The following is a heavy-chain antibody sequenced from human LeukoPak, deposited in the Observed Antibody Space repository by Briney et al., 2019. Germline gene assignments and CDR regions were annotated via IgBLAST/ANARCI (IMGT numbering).Heavy chain of an antibody. V-gene: IGHV2-5*01. CDR1: GFSLSTSGGG. CDR3: AHLLPDDFWSGYYTTWFDP. Sequence: SGPTLVNPTQTLTLTCTFSGFSLSTSGGGVGWIRQPPRKALECLALLYCNDDKRYSPSLKSRLNITKDNSKNQVVLTMTNMDPVDTATYYCAHLLPDDFWSGYYTTWFDPWGQGTLVTVSS. D-gene: IGHD3-3*01. CDR2: LYCNDDK. J-gene: IGHJ5*02.